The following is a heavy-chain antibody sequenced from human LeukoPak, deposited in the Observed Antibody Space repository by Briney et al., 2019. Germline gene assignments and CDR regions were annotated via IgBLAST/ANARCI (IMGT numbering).Heavy chain of an antibody. V-gene: IGHV4-34*01. CDR1: GGSFSGYY. CDR2: INHSGST. CDR3: ARETLRGGAYDAFDI. D-gene: IGHD2-15*01. Sequence: NPSETLSLTRAVYGGSFSGYYWSWIRQPPGKGLEWIGEINHSGSTNYNPSLKSRVTISVDTSKNQFSLKLSSVTAADTAVYYCARETLRGGAYDAFDIWGQGTMVTVSS. J-gene: IGHJ3*02.